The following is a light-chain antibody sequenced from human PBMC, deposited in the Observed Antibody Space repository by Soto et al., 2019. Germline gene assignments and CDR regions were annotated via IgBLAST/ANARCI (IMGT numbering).Light chain of an antibody. Sequence: EIVMTQSPATLSVSPGERATLSCRASASVSSNLVWYQQKPGQAPRLLIYGASTRASGIPARFSGSGSGTDFTLTIISLQSEDFAVYYCHQNNNWPRTFGQGTKVDIK. CDR2: GAS. V-gene: IGKV3-15*01. J-gene: IGKJ1*01. CDR3: HQNNNWPRT. CDR1: ASVSSN.